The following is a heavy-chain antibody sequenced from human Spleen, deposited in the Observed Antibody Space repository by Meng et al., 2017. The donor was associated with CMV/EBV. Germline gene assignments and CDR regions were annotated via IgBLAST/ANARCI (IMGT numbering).Heavy chain of an antibody. CDR3: ARQPKGRYSLYYFDS. CDR2: ISSSGSYI. V-gene: IGHV3-21*01. CDR1: GFTFSSYS. Sequence: GESLKISCAASGFTFSSYSMNWVRQAPGKELEWVSSISSSGSYIYYADSVKGRFTISRDNAKNSLYLQMNSLRAEDTAVYYCARQPKGRYSLYYFDSWGRGTLVTVSS. D-gene: IGHD3-16*02. J-gene: IGHJ4*02.